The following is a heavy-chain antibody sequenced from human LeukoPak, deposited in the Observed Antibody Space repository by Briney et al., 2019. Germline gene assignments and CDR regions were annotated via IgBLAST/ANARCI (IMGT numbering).Heavy chain of an antibody. V-gene: IGHV3-66*02. D-gene: IGHD3-3*01. CDR1: GFSVSGYW. J-gene: IGHJ6*04. Sequence: AGGSLRLSCAVSGFSVSGYWMTWVRQAPGKGLEWVSVIYSGGSTYYADSVKGRFTISRDNSKNTLYLQMNSLRAEDTAVYYCARAPRYYDFWSGPRDWGKGTTVTVSS. CDR3: ARAPRYYDFWSGPRD. CDR2: IYSGGST.